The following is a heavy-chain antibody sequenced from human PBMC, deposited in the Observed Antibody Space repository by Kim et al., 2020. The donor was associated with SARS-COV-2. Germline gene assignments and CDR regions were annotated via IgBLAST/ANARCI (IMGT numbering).Heavy chain of an antibody. CDR3: ARVYYDFWSGYPATDYYYYYYMDV. CDR2: ISSSGSTI. J-gene: IGHJ6*03. D-gene: IGHD3-3*01. CDR1: GFTFSSYE. V-gene: IGHV3-48*03. Sequence: GGSLRLSCAASGFTFSSYEMNWVRQAPGKGLEWVSYISSSGSTIYYADSVKGRFTISRDNAKNSLYLQMNSLRAEDTAVYYCARVYYDFWSGYPATDYYYYYYMDVWGKGTTVTVSS.